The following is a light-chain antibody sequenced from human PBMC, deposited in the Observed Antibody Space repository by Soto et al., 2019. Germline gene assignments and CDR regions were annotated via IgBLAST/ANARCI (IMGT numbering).Light chain of an antibody. CDR3: SSYRSTSTLGV. CDR2: EVT. V-gene: IGLV2-14*01. J-gene: IGLJ1*01. CDR1: SSDVGGYNY. Sequence: QSALTQPASVSGSPGQSITISCTGTSSDVGGYNYVSWYQQHPGKAPKLMIYEVTNRPSGVSSRFSGSKSGNTASLTISGLQAEDEADYYCSSYRSTSTLGVFGTGTKVTVL.